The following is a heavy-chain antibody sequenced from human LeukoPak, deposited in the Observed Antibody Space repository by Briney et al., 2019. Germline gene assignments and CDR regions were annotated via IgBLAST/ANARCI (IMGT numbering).Heavy chain of an antibody. CDR3: ARVGDATYYYDSSGYPWDY. D-gene: IGHD3-22*01. J-gene: IGHJ4*02. CDR2: MNPNSGNT. CDR1: GYTFTSYD. Sequence: ASVKVSCKASGYTFTSYDINWVRQATGQGLEWMGWMNPNSGNTGYAQKFQGRVTITRNTSISTAYMELSSLRSEDTAVYYCARVGDATYYYDSSGYPWDYWGQGTLVTVSS. V-gene: IGHV1-8*03.